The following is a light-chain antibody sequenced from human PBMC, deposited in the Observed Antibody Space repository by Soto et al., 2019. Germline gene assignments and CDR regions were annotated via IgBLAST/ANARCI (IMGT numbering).Light chain of an antibody. CDR1: QNVTSTY. Sequence: VLTQSPGTLSLSPGERASLSCRASQNVTSTYLAWYQQKPGQAPRLIIYDASKRPTGIPERFSGSGSGTDFTLTINRLEPEDFAVYYCQQFGSSPLFTFGPGTKVDIK. CDR2: DAS. CDR3: QQFGSSPLFT. V-gene: IGKV3-20*01. J-gene: IGKJ3*01.